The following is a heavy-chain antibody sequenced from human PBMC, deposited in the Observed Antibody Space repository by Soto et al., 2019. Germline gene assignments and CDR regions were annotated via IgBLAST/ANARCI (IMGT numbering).Heavy chain of an antibody. V-gene: IGHV3-74*01. CDR2: INSGGTKT. J-gene: IGHJ5*02. Sequence: GGSLRLSCAGSGFTFNTYWMHWVRQAPGKGLVWVSRINSGGTKTSYADSVKGRFTISRDNAKNTVYLQMNSLRAEDTAVYYCATVATNSYNWLDPWGQGTLVTVSS. CDR1: GFTFNTYW. CDR3: ATVATNSYNWLDP. D-gene: IGHD5-12*01.